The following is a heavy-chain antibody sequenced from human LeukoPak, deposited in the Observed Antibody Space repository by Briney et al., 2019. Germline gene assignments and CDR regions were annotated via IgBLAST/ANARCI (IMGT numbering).Heavy chain of an antibody. Sequence: GGSLRLSCAASGFTFSNAWMSWVRQAPGKGLEWVGRIKSKTDGGTTDYAAPVKGRFTISRDDSKNTLYLQMNSLKTEDTAVYYCTTVKYQLLLIYYYYYMDVWGKGTTVTVSS. CDR3: TTVKYQLLLIYYYYYMDV. J-gene: IGHJ6*03. CDR2: IKSKTDGGTT. CDR1: GFTFSNAW. D-gene: IGHD2-2*01. V-gene: IGHV3-15*01.